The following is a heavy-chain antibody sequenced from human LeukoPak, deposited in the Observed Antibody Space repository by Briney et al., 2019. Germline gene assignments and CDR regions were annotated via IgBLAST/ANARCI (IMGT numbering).Heavy chain of an antibody. CDR3: AELGITMIGGV. CDR1: GFIFNNYG. V-gene: IGHV3-23*01. J-gene: IGHJ6*04. CDR2: ISGSGGST. D-gene: IGHD3-10*02. Sequence: GGTLRLSCAASGFIFNNYGMNWVRQAPGKGLEWVSAISGSGGSTYYADSVKGRFTISRDNAKNSLYLQMNSLRAEDTAVYYCAELGITMIGGVWGKGTTVTISS.